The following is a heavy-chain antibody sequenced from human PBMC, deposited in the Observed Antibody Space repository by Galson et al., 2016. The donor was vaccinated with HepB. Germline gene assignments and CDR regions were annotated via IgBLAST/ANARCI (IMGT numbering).Heavy chain of an antibody. CDR2: IYPRDSNT. V-gene: IGHV5-51*01. CDR3: ARQGSHNKEWYTSWDNDAFDI. Sequence: QSGAEVKKPGESLKISCQGSGYIFSTYWIGWVRQVPGKGLEWMGIIYPRDSNTRYSPSFRGQVTMSVDKSINTAHLQWNSLKASDSALYYCARQGSHNKEWYTSWDNDAFDIWGQGTMVTVSA. J-gene: IGHJ3*02. CDR1: GYIFSTYW. D-gene: IGHD3-3*01.